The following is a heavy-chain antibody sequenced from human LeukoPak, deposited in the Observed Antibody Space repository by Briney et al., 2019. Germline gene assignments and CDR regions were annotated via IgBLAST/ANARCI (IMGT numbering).Heavy chain of an antibody. CDR2: ISYDGSNK. CDR3: AREGQPYNWFDP. J-gene: IGHJ5*02. CDR1: GFTFSSYA. Sequence: GGSLRLSCAASGFTFSSYAMHWVRQAPGRGLEWVAVISYDGSNKYYADSVKGRFTISRDGSKKTLYLQMNSLRAEDTAVYYYAREGQPYNWFDPWGQGTLVTVSS. D-gene: IGHD6-13*01. V-gene: IGHV3-30*01.